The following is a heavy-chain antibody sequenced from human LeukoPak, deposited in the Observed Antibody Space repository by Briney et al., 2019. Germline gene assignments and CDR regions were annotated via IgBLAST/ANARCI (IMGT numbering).Heavy chain of an antibody. J-gene: IGHJ4*02. V-gene: IGHV3-7*01. Sequence: GGSLRLSCAASGFTFSSYSMNWVRQAPGKGLEWVANINLDGSQKYYADSLKGRVTISRDNAKRSLYLQMNILRAEDTAIYYCARDSDVHCSGGSCTNFDYWGQGTLVTVSS. CDR3: ARDSDVHCSGGSCTNFDY. CDR1: GFTFSSYS. D-gene: IGHD2-15*01. CDR2: INLDGSQK.